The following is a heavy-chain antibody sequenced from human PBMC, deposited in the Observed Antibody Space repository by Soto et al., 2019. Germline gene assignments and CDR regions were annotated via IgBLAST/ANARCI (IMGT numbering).Heavy chain of an antibody. CDR3: AKNGRSSIYSALGY. V-gene: IGHV3-23*01. J-gene: IGHJ4*02. CDR1: GFTFNNYD. D-gene: IGHD2-2*01. CDR2: ISVGGDNT. Sequence: LRLSCAASGFTFNNYDISSVRQAPGMGLEWVSVISVGGDNTYYADSVKGRFTISRDNSKNTLSLQMNSLRAEDTAVYYCAKNGRSSIYSALGYWGQGMLVTVSS.